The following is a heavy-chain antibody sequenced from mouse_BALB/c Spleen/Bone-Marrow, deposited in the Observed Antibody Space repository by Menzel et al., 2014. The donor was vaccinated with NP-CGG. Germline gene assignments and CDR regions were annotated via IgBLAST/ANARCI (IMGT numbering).Heavy chain of an antibody. CDR2: FYPGSGSI. CDR3: ARHEKANCGNYAMDY. D-gene: IGHD1-1*01. Sequence: VQGVESGAELVKPGASVKLSCKASGYTFTEYIIHWVKQRSGQGLEWIGRFYPGSGSIKYNEKFKDKATLTADKSSSTVYMELSRLTSEDSAVYFCARHEKANCGNYAMDYWGQGTSVTVSS. CDR1: GYTFTEYI. J-gene: IGHJ4*01. V-gene: IGHV1-62-2*01.